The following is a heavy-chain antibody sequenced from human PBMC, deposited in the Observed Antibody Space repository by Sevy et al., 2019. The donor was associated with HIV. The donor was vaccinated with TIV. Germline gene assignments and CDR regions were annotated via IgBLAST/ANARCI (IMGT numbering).Heavy chain of an antibody. Sequence: GGYLRLSCAASGFTFSDYYMSWIRQAPGKGLEWVSYISSSGSTIYYADSVKGRFTGSRDNAKNSLYLQMNSLRAEDMAVYYCARGLYDFWSGENRGMDVWGQGTTVSVSS. D-gene: IGHD3-3*01. J-gene: IGHJ6*02. CDR1: GFTFSDYY. CDR2: ISSSGSTI. CDR3: ARGLYDFWSGENRGMDV. V-gene: IGHV3-11*01.